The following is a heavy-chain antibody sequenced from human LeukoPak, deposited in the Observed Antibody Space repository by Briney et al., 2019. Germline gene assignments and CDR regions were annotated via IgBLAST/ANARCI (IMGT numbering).Heavy chain of an antibody. J-gene: IGHJ5*02. Sequence: GGSLRLSCVVSGFTFEDFGMSWVRQVPGKGLEWVANIKQDGSEKYYVDSVKGRFIISRDNAKNSLYLQMNSLRAEDTAVYYCARPYGDYGKGWFDPWGQGTPVTVSS. D-gene: IGHD4-17*01. CDR2: IKQDGSEK. CDR1: GFTFEDFG. CDR3: ARPYGDYGKGWFDP. V-gene: IGHV3-7*01.